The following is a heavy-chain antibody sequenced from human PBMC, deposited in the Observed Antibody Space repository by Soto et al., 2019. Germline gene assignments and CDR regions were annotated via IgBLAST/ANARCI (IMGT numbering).Heavy chain of an antibody. D-gene: IGHD6-13*01. Sequence: GASVKVSCKASGGTFSSYAISWVRQAPGQGLEWMGGIIPIFGTANYAQKFQGRVTITADESTSTAYMELSSLRSEDTAVYYCASFFSGREQLVPGYYYYGMDVWGQGTKVTVSS. CDR2: IIPIFGTA. CDR3: ASFFSGREQLVPGYYYYGMDV. J-gene: IGHJ6*02. V-gene: IGHV1-69*13. CDR1: GGTFSSYA.